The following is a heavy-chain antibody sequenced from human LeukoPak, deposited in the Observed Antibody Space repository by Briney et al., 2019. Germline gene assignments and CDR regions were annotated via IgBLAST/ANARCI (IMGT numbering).Heavy chain of an antibody. CDR2: IIPIFGTA. CDR3: ASDIVVVPAGIGDNWFDP. V-gene: IGHV1-69*05. Sequence: SVKVSCKASGGTFSSYAISWVRQAPGQGLEWMGRIIPIFGTANYAQKFQGRVTITTDESTSTAYMELSSLRSEDTAVYYCASDIVVVPAGIGDNWFDPWGQGTLVIVSS. J-gene: IGHJ5*02. CDR1: GGTFSSYA. D-gene: IGHD2-2*01.